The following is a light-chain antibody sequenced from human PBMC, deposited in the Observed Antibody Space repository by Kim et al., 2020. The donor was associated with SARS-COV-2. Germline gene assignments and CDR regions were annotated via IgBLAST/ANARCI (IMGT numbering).Light chain of an antibody. Sequence: ASVGDRVISTCRASQNIHIWLAWYQQKPGKAPKLLIYDASSVESGVPSRFRGSGSGTEFTLAISSLQPDDSATYHCQQYRYYPLTFGGGTKVDIK. V-gene: IGKV1-5*01. CDR3: QQYRYYPLT. CDR1: QNIHIW. J-gene: IGKJ4*01. CDR2: DAS.